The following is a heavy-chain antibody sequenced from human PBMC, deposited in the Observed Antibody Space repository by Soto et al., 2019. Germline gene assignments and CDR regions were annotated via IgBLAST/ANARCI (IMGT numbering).Heavy chain of an antibody. Sequence: EVQLVESGGGLVQPGRSLRLSCAASGFSFDEYAMHWVRQDPGKGLEWVSGISWNSGTMGYGDSVKGRFTISRDNAKNSLYLQMNSLRAEDTALYYCAKGFCSSTRCLTYSYMDVWGKGTTVTVSS. CDR1: GFSFDEYA. CDR3: AKGFCSSTRCLTYSYMDV. V-gene: IGHV3-9*01. J-gene: IGHJ6*03. D-gene: IGHD2-2*01. CDR2: ISWNSGTM.